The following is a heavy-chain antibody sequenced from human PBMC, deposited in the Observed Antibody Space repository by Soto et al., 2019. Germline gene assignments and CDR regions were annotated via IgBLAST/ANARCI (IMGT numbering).Heavy chain of an antibody. V-gene: IGHV3-23*01. CDR1: GFTFSTYA. Sequence: EVQLLQSGGGLVQPGGSLRLSCAASGFTFSTYAMAWVRQAPGKGLEWVSTVSGGGDHTYYADSVKGRSTISRDASKNTLYLQMDSLRVEDTAVYYCAKSGCADLEYWGQGALVTVSS. CDR3: AKSGCADLEY. D-gene: IGHD1-26*01. J-gene: IGHJ1*01. CDR2: VSGGGDHT.